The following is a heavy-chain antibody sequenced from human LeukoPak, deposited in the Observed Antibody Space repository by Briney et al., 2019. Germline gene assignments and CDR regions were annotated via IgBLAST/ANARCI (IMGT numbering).Heavy chain of an antibody. Sequence: GGSLRLSCAASGFTFSSYWMSWVRQAPGKGLEWVANIRQDGSEKYYVDSVKGRFTISRDNAKNSLYLQMNSLRAEDTAVYYCARAGWVGPSDYWGQGTLVTVSS. CDR3: ARAGWVGPSDY. CDR1: GFTFSSYW. CDR2: IRQDGSEK. V-gene: IGHV3-7*03. J-gene: IGHJ4*02. D-gene: IGHD6-19*01.